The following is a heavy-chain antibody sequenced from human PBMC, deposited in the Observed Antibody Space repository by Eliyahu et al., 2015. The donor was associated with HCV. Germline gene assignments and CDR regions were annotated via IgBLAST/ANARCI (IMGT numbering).Heavy chain of an antibody. D-gene: IGHD3-22*01. V-gene: IGHV3-7*01. CDR1: GFTFSSYW. Sequence: EVQLVESGGGLVQPGGSLRLSCAASGFTFSSYWMSWVRQAPGKGLEWVANIKQDGSEKYYVDSVKGRFTISRDNAKNSLYLQMNSLRAEDTAVYYCARDFSYYDSSGYPEGYFDYWGQGTLVTVSS. CDR3: ARDFSYYDSSGYPEGYFDY. J-gene: IGHJ4*02. CDR2: IKQDGSEK.